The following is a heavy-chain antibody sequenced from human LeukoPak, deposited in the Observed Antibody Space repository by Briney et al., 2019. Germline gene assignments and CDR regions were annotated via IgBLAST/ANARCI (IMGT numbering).Heavy chain of an antibody. CDR1: GFTFGDYA. Sequence: GGSLRLSCTGSGFTFGDYAMNWVRQAPGKGLEWVGFIRSKTYGATTEYAASVKGRFTISRDDSKNIAFLQMNSLKIEDTAVYYCTREWGSVAPLDYWGQGTLVTVSS. CDR3: TREWGSVAPLDY. CDR2: IRSKTYGATT. V-gene: IGHV3-49*04. J-gene: IGHJ4*02. D-gene: IGHD6-19*01.